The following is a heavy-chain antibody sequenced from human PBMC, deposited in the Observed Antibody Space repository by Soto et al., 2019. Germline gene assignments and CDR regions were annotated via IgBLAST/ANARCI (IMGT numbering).Heavy chain of an antibody. V-gene: IGHV3-30*04. CDR1: GFTFSSYT. CDR3: TRGGGNQLGDCYDN. CDR2: IYYDGSQK. J-gene: IGHJ4*02. D-gene: IGHD2-21*02. Sequence: QVQLVESGGGVVQPGRSLRHSCAASGFTFSSYTMHWVRQAPGKGLEWVALIYYDGSQKYYADSVKGRFTISRDNSKKMMNLDMNSLRTQDTAVYYCTRGGGNQLGDCYDNWGQRTLVTVSS.